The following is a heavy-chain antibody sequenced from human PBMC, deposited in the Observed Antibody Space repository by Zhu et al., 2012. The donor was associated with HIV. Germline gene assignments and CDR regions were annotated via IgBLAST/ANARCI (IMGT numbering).Heavy chain of an antibody. CDR1: GGSISTSNYY. Sequence: QVQLQESGPGLVKPSETLSLTCTVSGGSISTSNYYWGWVRQPPGKGLEWIGNIYYSGSTNYNPSLKSRLTISVDTSKNQFSLKLTSVTAADTAVYYCARLLVPAAISSVSFDYVGPGEPWSPSPQ. CDR2: IYYSGST. CDR3: ARLLVPAAISSVSFDY. J-gene: IGHJ4*02. D-gene: IGHD2-2*02. V-gene: IGHV4-39*07.